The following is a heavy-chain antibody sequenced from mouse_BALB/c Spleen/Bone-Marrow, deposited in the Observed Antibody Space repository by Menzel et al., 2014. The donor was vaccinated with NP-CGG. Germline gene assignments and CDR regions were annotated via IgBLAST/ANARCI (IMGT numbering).Heavy chain of an antibody. J-gene: IGHJ1*01. CDR3: NRYDWYFDV. D-gene: IGHD2-14*01. CDR1: GFNIKDYY. V-gene: IGHV14-4*02. Sequence: EVQRQQSGAELVRSGASVKLSCTASGFNIKDYYMHWVKQRPEQGLEWIGWIDPENGDTEYAPKFQGKATMTADTSSNTAYLQLSSLTSEDTAVYYCNRYDWYFDVWGAGTTVTVSS. CDR2: IDPENGDT.